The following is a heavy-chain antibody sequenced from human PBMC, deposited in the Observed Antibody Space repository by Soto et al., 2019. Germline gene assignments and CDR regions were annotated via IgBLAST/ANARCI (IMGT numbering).Heavy chain of an antibody. J-gene: IGHJ6*02. CDR2: FYSGDSDT. V-gene: IGHV5-51*01. CDR3: ARHTSAAAGTTHEYYYYGLDV. Sequence: GESLKISWKGPGYSLNHYWIGRVRQMPGKGLGWVGNFYSGDSDTRYSPSFQGQVTITADKSISTAYLKWSSLKASDTAMYYCARHTSAAAGTTHEYYYYGLDVWGQGTTVTVSS. D-gene: IGHD6-13*01. CDR1: GYSLNHYW.